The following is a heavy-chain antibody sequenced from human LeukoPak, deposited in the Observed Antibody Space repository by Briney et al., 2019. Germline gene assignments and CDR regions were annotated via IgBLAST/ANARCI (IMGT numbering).Heavy chain of an antibody. CDR2: IYYSGST. D-gene: IGHD1-26*01. Sequence: SETLSLTCTVSGGSITSYYWTWIRQPPGKGLEWIGSIYYSGSTSYNPSLKSRVTMSVDTSKNQFSLKLSSVTAADTAVYYCASASGSYFYYYYGMDVWGQGTTVTVSS. CDR3: ASASGSYFYYYYGMDV. CDR1: GGSITSYY. V-gene: IGHV4-59*08. J-gene: IGHJ6*02.